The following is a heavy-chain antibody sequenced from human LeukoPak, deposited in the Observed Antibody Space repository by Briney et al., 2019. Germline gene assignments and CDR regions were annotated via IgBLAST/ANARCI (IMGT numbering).Heavy chain of an antibody. D-gene: IGHD4-17*01. Sequence: PGGSLRLSCAASGFNFNNYGMNWVRQAPGEGLEWLSHISTDSRTIYYADSVKGRFIISRDNARNSLYLQMSSLRAEDTAVYYCTTDSDGDYDFDYWGQGTLVTVPS. CDR2: ISTDSRTI. CDR1: GFNFNNYG. J-gene: IGHJ4*02. V-gene: IGHV3-48*01. CDR3: TTDSDGDYDFDY.